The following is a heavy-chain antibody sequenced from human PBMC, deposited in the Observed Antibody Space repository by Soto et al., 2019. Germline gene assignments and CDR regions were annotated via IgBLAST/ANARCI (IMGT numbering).Heavy chain of an antibody. CDR3: SRHIRDSRSLTGRYHFDY. Sequence: TLSLTCTVSGGSISISSFYWAFIRQPPGNCLECISSIYYSVITFYNPSLKSRVTMSLDRCNNHFSLNLMSVTCADTALYYCSRHIRDSRSLTGRYHFDYWGQGTRVTVLL. D-gene: IGHD6-6*01. V-gene: IGHV4-39*01. J-gene: IGHJ4*02. CDR2: IYYSVIT. CDR1: GGSISISSFY.